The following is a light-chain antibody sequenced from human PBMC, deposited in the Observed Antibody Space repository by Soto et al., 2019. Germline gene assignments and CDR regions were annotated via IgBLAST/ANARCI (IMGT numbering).Light chain of an antibody. CDR3: QQYNNWPTIT. CDR2: DAS. J-gene: IGKJ5*01. CDR1: QSVSRN. Sequence: EIVRTQSPATLSVSPGERATLSCRASQSVSRNLAWYQQKPCQAPRLLIYDASTRATGIPARFSGSGSGTEFTLSISSLQSEDFAVYYCQQYNNWPTITFGQGTRLEIK. V-gene: IGKV3-15*01.